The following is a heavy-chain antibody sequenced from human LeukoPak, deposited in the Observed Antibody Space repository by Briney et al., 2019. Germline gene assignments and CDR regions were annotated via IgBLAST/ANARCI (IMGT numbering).Heavy chain of an antibody. CDR1: GFTFSSYA. J-gene: IGHJ6*02. D-gene: IGHD5-18*01. CDR2: ISGSGGST. Sequence: PGGSLRLSCAASGFTFSSYAMSWVRQAPGRGLEWVSAISGSGGSTYYADSVKGRFTISRDNSKNTLYLQMNSLRAEDTAVYYCAKGYAGYSYGLDYYYYGMDVWGQGTTVTVSS. V-gene: IGHV3-23*01. CDR3: AKGYAGYSYGLDYYYYGMDV.